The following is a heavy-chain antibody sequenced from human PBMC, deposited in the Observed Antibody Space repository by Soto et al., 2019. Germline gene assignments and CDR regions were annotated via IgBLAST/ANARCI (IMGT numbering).Heavy chain of an antibody. Sequence: GGSLRLSCAASGFTFSSYGMHWVRQAPGKGLEWVAVISYDGSNKYYADSVKGRFTISRDNSKNTLYLQMNSLRAEDTAVYYCAKDWGSRFWSGSFDYWGQGTLVTVSS. V-gene: IGHV3-30*18. CDR3: AKDWGSRFWSGSFDY. CDR2: ISYDGSNK. J-gene: IGHJ4*02. CDR1: GFTFSSYG. D-gene: IGHD3-3*01.